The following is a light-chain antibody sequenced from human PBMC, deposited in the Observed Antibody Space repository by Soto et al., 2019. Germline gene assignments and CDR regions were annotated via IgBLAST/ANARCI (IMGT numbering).Light chain of an antibody. CDR3: QSYDISLSGWV. Sequence: QSVLTQPPSVSGAPGQRVTISCTGSSSNIGAGYDVHWYRQLPGTAPKLLIYGNTNRPSGVPDRFSGSKSGTSASLAITGLQAEDEADYSCQSYDISLSGWVFGGGTKLTVL. CDR1: SSNIGAGYD. V-gene: IGLV1-40*01. J-gene: IGLJ3*02. CDR2: GNT.